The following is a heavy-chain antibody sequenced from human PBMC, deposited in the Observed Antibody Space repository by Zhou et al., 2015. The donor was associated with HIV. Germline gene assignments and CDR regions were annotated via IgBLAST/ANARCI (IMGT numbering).Heavy chain of an antibody. CDR3: ARAPIIAAVNRYYYYGMDV. V-gene: IGHV1-69*01. D-gene: IGHD3-16*02. J-gene: IGHJ6*02. CDR1: GGTFSNYG. Sequence: QVQLVQSGPDVKKPGSSVKVSCKASGGTFSNYGISWVRQAPGQGLEWMGGIIPIFGTTNFAQKFQGRVTITADESTSTAYMELSSLRSDDAAVYYCARAPIIAAVNRYYYYGMDVWGQGTPVTVSS. CDR2: IIPIFGTT.